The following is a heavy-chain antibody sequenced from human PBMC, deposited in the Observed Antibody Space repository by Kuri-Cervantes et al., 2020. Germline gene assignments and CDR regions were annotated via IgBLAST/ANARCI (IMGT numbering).Heavy chain of an antibody. Sequence: GGSLTLSCAVSGFTCNDSAIRWVRQGLGKGLQWVSTIGWNSGNLGQADSVKGRFTISRDNSKDTLYLQMNSLRAEDTAVYYCCRNNSGWLGDCWGQGTLVTVSS. D-gene: IGHD6-13*01. CDR1: GFTCNDSA. J-gene: IGHJ4*02. CDR3: CRNNSGWLGDC. CDR2: IGWNSGNL. V-gene: IGHV3-9*01.